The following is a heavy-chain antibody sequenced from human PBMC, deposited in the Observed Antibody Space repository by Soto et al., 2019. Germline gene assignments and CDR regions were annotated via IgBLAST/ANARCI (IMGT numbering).Heavy chain of an antibody. CDR3: ARQQVYCSGGSCYEWGLSYYYGMDV. CDR2: IYPGDSDT. D-gene: IGHD2-15*01. J-gene: IGHJ6*02. CDR1: GYSFTSYW. V-gene: IGHV5-51*01. Sequence: GESLKISCKGSGYSFTSYWIGWVRQMPGKGLEWMGIIYPGDSDTRYSPSFQGQVTISADKSISTAYLQWSSLKAPDTAMYYCARQQVYCSGGSCYEWGLSYYYGMDVWGQGTTVTVSS.